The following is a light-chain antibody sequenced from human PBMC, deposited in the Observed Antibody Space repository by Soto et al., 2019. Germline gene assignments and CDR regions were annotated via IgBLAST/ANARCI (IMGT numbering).Light chain of an antibody. J-gene: IGKJ4*01. CDR2: DVS. V-gene: IGKV3-11*01. Sequence: EIVLTQSQATLLLFPGEIATPSCRASQGISPYLAWYQQKLGQAPRPLTYDVSKRAAGVPARFSGSGSGTDFTLTISSLEPEDFAVYYCQQRSNWPPGLTFGGGTKVEI. CDR1: QGISPY. CDR3: QQRSNWPPGLT.